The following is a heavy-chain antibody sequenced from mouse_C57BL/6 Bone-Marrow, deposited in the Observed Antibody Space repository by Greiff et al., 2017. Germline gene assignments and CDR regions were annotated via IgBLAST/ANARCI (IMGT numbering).Heavy chain of an antibody. J-gene: IGHJ1*03. V-gene: IGHV5-9*01. CDR2: LSGGGGNT. Sequence: EVKLMESGGGLVKPGGSLKLSCAASGFTFSSYTMSWVRQTPEKRLQWVAALSGGGGNTYYQDSVKGRFTISRDNAKNILYLQMSSLRSEDTALYYCSRQVTTVLATKYFDVWGTGTTVTVSS. CDR3: SRQVTTVLATKYFDV. CDR1: GFTFSSYT. D-gene: IGHD1-1*01.